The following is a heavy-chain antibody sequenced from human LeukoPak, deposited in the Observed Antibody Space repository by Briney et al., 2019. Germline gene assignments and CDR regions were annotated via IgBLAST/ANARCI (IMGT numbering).Heavy chain of an antibody. V-gene: IGHV1-2*02. CDR1: VYTFTSYY. CDR3: ARGEELWFDY. J-gene: IGHJ4*02. CDR2: INPDTGGA. Sequence: ASVTVSFKASVYTFTSYYIHWVRQAPGQGREWVGLINPDTGGAKYAQKFQGRVTMTRDTSISTAYMELSRLTSDDTAVYFCARGEELWFDYWGQGTLVTVSS. D-gene: IGHD5-18*01.